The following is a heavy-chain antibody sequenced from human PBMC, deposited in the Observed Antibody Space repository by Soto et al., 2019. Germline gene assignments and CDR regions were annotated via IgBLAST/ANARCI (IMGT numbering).Heavy chain of an antibody. J-gene: IGHJ5*02. Sequence: QVQLVQSGGEVKKPGASVKVSCKASGYTFTTYGISWVRQAPGQGLEGMGWINVYNGNTKYAQKLQGRVTMTTDTSPSTAYMELRSLISDDTAVYYCARGVGSGIYYNQYNWFDPWGQGTLVTVSS. CDR2: INVYNGNT. V-gene: IGHV1-18*01. D-gene: IGHD3-10*01. CDR3: ARGVGSGIYYNQYNWFDP. CDR1: GYTFTTYG.